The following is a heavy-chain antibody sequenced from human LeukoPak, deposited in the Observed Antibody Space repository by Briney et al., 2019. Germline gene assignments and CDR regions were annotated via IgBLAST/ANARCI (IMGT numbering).Heavy chain of an antibody. CDR3: ARSEVVPAAIRYYYYYYGMDV. CDR2: IYYSGST. Sequence: SETLSLACTVSGGSISSYYWSWIWQPPGKGLEWIGYIYYSGSTNYNPSLESRVTISVDTSKNQFSLKLSSVTAADTAVYYCARSEVVPAAIRYYYYYYGMDVWGQGTTVTVSS. V-gene: IGHV4-59*01. CDR1: GGSISSYY. J-gene: IGHJ6*02. D-gene: IGHD2-2*02.